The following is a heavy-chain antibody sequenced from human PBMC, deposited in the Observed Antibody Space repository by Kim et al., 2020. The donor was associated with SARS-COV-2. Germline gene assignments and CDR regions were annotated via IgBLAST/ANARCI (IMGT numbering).Heavy chain of an antibody. V-gene: IGHV3-23*01. Sequence: GGSLRLSCAASGFTFGGYAMNWVRQAPGKGLEWVSSISNSGGATPYIDSVKGRFTISRDNSENTLYLQMNSLRAEDTAVYYCAKDLNTVRGLIPDYWGQGTPVTVHS. CDR2: ISNSGGAT. D-gene: IGHD3-10*01. CDR3: AKDLNTVRGLIPDY. J-gene: IGHJ4*02. CDR1: GFTFGGYA.